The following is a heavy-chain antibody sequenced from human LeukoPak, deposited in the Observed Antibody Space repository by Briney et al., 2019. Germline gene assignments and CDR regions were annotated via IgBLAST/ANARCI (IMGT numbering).Heavy chain of an antibody. Sequence: SETLSLTCAVSGYSISSGYYWGWIRQPPGKGLEWIGSIYPSGNTYCNPSLKSRVTISLDTSKNHFSQNLSSVTAADTAVYYCAREYCGASCSRDYWGQGTLVTVSS. CDR1: GYSISSGYY. CDR2: IYPSGNT. V-gene: IGHV4-38-2*01. CDR3: AREYCGASCSRDY. J-gene: IGHJ4*02. D-gene: IGHD2-21*01.